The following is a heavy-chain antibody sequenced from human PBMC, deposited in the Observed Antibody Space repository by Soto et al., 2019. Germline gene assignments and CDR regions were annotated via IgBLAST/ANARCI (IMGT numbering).Heavy chain of an antibody. D-gene: IGHD6-13*01. CDR1: GGSISSSNW. V-gene: IGHV4-4*02. CDR3: ARGYSRADNWFDP. J-gene: IGHJ5*02. CDR2: IYHSGST. Sequence: LSLTCAVSGGSISSSNWWSWVRQPPGKGLEWIGEIYHSGSTNYNPSLKSRVTISVDKSKNQFSLKLSSVTAADTAVYYCARGYSRADNWFDPWGQGTLVTVSS.